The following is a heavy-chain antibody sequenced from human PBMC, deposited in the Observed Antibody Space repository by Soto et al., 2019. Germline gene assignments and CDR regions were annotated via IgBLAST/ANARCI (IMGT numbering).Heavy chain of an antibody. CDR3: ARDRGWSRSHYFAS. J-gene: IGHJ4*02. Sequence: QVQSVEFGGGVVQPGTSLRLSCAVSGFTFSNHGMHWVRQAPGKGLEWVAFISYDGRNKDYADSLKGRFTISRDNFKDTLFLQMNTLRGDDTAVYYCARDRGWSRSHYFASWGQGTLVTVSS. CDR2: ISYDGRNK. V-gene: IGHV3-33*01. D-gene: IGHD2-15*01. CDR1: GFTFSNHG.